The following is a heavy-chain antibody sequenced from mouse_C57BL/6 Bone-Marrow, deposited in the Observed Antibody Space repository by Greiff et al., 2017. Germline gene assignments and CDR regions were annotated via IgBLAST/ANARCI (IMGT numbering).Heavy chain of an antibody. CDR2: ISSGSSTI. J-gene: IGHJ2*01. Sequence: DVKLVESGGGLVKPGGSLKLSCAASGFTFSDYGMPWVRQAPEKGLEWVAYISSGSSTIYYADTVKGRFTISRDNAKNTLFLQMTSLRSEDTAMYYCAREGYLYYVDYWGQGTTLTGSS. V-gene: IGHV5-17*01. D-gene: IGHD2-3*01. CDR1: GFTFSDYG. CDR3: AREGYLYYVDY.